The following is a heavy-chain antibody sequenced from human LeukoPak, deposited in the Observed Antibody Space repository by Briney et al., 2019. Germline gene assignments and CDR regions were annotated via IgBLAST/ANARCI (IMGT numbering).Heavy chain of an antibody. V-gene: IGHV4-34*01. J-gene: IGHJ4*02. CDR1: GGSFSGYY. CDR3: ARGKTDYYDRGFDY. Sequence: SETLSLTCAVYGGSFSGYYWSWIRQPPGKGLEWIGEINHSGSTNYNPSLKSRVTISVDKSKNQFSLKLSSVTAADTAVYYCARGKTDYYDRGFDYWGQGTLVTVSS. D-gene: IGHD3-22*01. CDR2: INHSGST.